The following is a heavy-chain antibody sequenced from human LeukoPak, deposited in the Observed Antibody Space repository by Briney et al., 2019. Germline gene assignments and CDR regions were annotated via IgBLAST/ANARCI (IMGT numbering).Heavy chain of an antibody. D-gene: IGHD1-1*01. CDR2: IYTSGST. CDR3: ARDDNDDSYMDV. V-gene: IGHV4-4*07. J-gene: IGHJ6*03. Sequence: SETLSLTCTVSGGSISSYYWNWIRQPAGKGLEWIGRIYTSGSTNYNPSLKSRVTISIDKSKNQFSLKLSSVTAADTAVYYCARDDNDDSYMDVWGKGTTVTVSS. CDR1: GGSISSYY.